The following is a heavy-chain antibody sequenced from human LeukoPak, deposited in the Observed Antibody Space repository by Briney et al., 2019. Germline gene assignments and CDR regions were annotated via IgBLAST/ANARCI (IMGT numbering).Heavy chain of an antibody. CDR2: IYYSGST. CDR3: AGLVQKASGLYDYYYFMDV. J-gene: IGHJ6*03. CDR1: GGSVRGYY. V-gene: IGHV4-59*08. D-gene: IGHD5/OR15-5a*01. Sequence: SETLSLTCTVSGGSVRGYYWTWIRQAPGKGLEFVAYIYYSGSTNYNPSLQSRVSTSLDPSTNQFSLILTSVTSTDTAKSYFAGLVQKASGLYDYYYFMDVWGSGTPVTVSS.